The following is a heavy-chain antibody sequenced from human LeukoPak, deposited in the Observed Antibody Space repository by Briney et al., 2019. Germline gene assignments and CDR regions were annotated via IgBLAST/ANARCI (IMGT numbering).Heavy chain of an antibody. V-gene: IGHV4-30-4*01. Sequence: SETLSLTCTVSGGSISSGDYYWSWIRQPPGKGLEWIGYIYYSGSTYYNPSLKGRVTILVDTSKNQFSLKLSSVTAADTAVYYCARGFLSPRDQDLDPWGQGTLVTVSS. CDR3: ARGFLSPRDQDLDP. D-gene: IGHD2/OR15-2a*01. J-gene: IGHJ5*02. CDR2: IYYSGST. CDR1: GGSISSGDYY.